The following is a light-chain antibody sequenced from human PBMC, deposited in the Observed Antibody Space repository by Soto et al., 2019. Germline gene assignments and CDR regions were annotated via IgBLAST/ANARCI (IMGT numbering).Light chain of an antibody. Sequence: EIVMTQSPATLSVSPGERATLSCRASQSVSSNLAWYQQKLGQAPRLLIYGASTRATGIPARLSGSGSGTEFTLTISSLQSEDFGVYYCQQYKNWPTFGQGTKVEIK. J-gene: IGKJ1*01. CDR3: QQYKNWPT. CDR2: GAS. CDR1: QSVSSN. V-gene: IGKV3-15*01.